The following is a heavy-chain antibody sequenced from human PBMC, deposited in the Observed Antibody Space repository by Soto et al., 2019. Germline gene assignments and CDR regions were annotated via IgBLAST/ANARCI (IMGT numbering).Heavy chain of an antibody. J-gene: IGHJ6*02. CDR3: ARSGSSRPYYYYGMDV. Sequence: SQRLCVTYAVYAGSFRGYYWRWIRQPLGKRLEWIGDINHSGITNYNPSLKSLVTISVETSKNQFSLKLSSVTAADTAVYYCARSGSSRPYYYYGMDVWGQGHTVT. CDR1: AGSFRGYY. D-gene: IGHD6-6*01. CDR2: INHSGIT. V-gene: IGHV4-34*01.